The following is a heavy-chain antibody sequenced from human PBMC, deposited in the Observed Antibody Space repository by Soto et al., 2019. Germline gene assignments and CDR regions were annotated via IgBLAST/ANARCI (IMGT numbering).Heavy chain of an antibody. Sequence: QVQLVQSGAEVKKPGASVKVSCKASGYTFTSYAMHWVRQAPGQRLEWMGWINAGNGNTKYSQKFQGRVTITRDTSARTAYRELSSLRSEDTAVYYCARGRSGYSSSWYDYWGQGTLVTVSS. CDR3: ARGRSGYSSSWYDY. D-gene: IGHD6-13*01. CDR1: GYTFTSYA. J-gene: IGHJ4*02. V-gene: IGHV1-3*01. CDR2: INAGNGNT.